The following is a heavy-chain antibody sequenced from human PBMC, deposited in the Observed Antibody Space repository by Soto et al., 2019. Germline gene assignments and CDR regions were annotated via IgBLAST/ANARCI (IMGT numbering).Heavy chain of an antibody. CDR3: ALPRGIVVVDDP. CDR1: GGTFSSYT. Sequence: QVQLVQSGAEVKKPGSSVKVSCKASGGTFSSYTISWVRQAPGQGLEWMGRIIPILGIANYAQKFQGRVTITADKSTSTAYMELSSLRSEDTAVYYCALPRGIVVVDDPWGQGTLVTVSS. D-gene: IGHD3-22*01. V-gene: IGHV1-69*02. CDR2: IIPILGIA. J-gene: IGHJ5*02.